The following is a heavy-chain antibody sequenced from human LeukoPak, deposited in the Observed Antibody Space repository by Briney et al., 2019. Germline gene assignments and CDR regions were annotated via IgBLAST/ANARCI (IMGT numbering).Heavy chain of an antibody. V-gene: IGHV4-59*12. CDR2: IYYSGST. J-gene: IGHJ4*02. Sequence: SETLSLTCTVSGGSISSYYWSWIRQPPGKGLEWIGYIYYSGSTNYNPSLKSRVTISVDTSKNQFSLKLSSVTAADTAVYYCARDHFSGFPQGYWGQGTLVTVSS. CDR3: ARDHFSGFPQGY. D-gene: IGHD1-26*01. CDR1: GGSISSYY.